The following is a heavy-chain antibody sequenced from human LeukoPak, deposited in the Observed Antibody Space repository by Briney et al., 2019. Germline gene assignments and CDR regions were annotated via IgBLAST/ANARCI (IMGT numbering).Heavy chain of an antibody. CDR3: AKDVRRWGFDP. Sequence: PGGSLRLSCAASGFTFSSYAMSWVRQAPGKGLEWVAAISVSGGSTYYADSVKGRFTISRDNSTNTLYLQMNSLRAEDTAVYYCAKDVRRWGFDPWGQGTLVTVSS. D-gene: IGHD1-26*01. CDR2: ISVSGGST. J-gene: IGHJ5*02. CDR1: GFTFSSYA. V-gene: IGHV3-23*01.